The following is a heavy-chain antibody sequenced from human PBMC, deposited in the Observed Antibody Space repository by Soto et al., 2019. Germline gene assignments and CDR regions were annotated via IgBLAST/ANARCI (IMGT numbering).Heavy chain of an antibody. CDR2: ISGSGGST. CDR1: GFTFSSYA. D-gene: IGHD3-22*01. CDR3: AKVMGPMIVVVITTAPEFDY. Sequence: QPGGSLRLSCAASGFTFSSYAMSWVRQAPGKGLEWVSAISGSGGSTYYADSVKGRFTISRDNSKNTLYLQMNSLRAEDTAVYYCAKVMGPMIVVVITTAPEFDYWGQGTLVTVPQ. V-gene: IGHV3-23*01. J-gene: IGHJ4*02.